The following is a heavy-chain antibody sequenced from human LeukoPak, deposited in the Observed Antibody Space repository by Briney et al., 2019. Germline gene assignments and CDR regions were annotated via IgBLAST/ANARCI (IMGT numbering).Heavy chain of an antibody. CDR2: IYYSGST. CDR3: ARGRLSYFDY. V-gene: IGHV4-59*01. J-gene: IGHJ4*02. Sequence: SETLSLTCTVSGGSISSYYWSWIRQPPGKGLEWIGYIYYSGSTNYNPSLKSRVTISVDTSKNQFSLKLSSVTAADTAVYYCARGRLSYFDYWGQGTLVTVSA. CDR1: GGSISSYY. D-gene: IGHD3-16*02.